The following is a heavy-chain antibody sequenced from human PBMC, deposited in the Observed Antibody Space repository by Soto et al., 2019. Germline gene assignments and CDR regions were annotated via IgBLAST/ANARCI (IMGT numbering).Heavy chain of an antibody. CDR3: AKLPYSSGPRWFDP. D-gene: IGHD6-19*01. J-gene: IGHJ5*02. Sequence: ASVKVSCKASGYTFTPHHMHWVRQAPGQGPEWMGIFNPSDGSKNYAQKFQGRVTMTRDTSKNTLYLQMNSLRAEDTAVYYCAKLPYSSGPRWFDPWGQGTLVTVSS. CDR1: GYTFTPHH. CDR2: FNPSDGSK. V-gene: IGHV1-46*01.